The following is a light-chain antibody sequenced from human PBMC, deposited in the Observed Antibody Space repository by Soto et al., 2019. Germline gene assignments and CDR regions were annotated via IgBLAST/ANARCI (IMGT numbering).Light chain of an antibody. V-gene: IGLV7-46*01. CDR3: LLIYPGVGEV. Sequence: QAVVTQEPSLTESPGGTVTLTCGSSTGAVTSGHYPHWFQQKSGQAPRTLIYDTSNRHSWTPARFSGSLLGGKAALTLSDAQPEDEADYYCLLIYPGVGEVFGTGTKVTVL. CDR2: DTS. CDR1: TGAVTSGHY. J-gene: IGLJ1*01.